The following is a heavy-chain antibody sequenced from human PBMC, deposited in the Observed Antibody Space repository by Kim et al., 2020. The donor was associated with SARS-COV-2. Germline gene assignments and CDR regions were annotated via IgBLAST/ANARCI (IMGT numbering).Heavy chain of an antibody. V-gene: IGHV4-34*01. J-gene: IGHJ4*02. Sequence: ETLSLTCAVYGGSFSGYYWSWIRQPPGKGLEWIGEINHSGSTNYNPSLKSRVTISVDTSKNQFSLKLSSVTAADTAVYYCARRLHAYYDFWRGGGDYFDYWGQGTLVTVSS. CDR3: ARRLHAYYDFWRGGGDYFDY. CDR2: INHSGST. D-gene: IGHD3-3*01. CDR1: GGSFSGYY.